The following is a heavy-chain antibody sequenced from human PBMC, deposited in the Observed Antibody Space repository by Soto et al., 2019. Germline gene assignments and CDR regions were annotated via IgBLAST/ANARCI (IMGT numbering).Heavy chain of an antibody. CDR1: GGSISSYY. CDR2: IYYSGST. J-gene: IGHJ6*03. V-gene: IGHV4-59*01. Sequence: SETLSLTCTVSGGSISSYYWSWIRQPPGKGLEWIGYIYYSGSTNYNPSLKSRVTISVDTSKNQFSLKLSSVTAADTAVYYCARSGGDFWSGYFLPSYYYYYMDVWGKGTTVTVSS. CDR3: ARSGGDFWSGYFLPSYYYYYMDV. D-gene: IGHD3-3*01.